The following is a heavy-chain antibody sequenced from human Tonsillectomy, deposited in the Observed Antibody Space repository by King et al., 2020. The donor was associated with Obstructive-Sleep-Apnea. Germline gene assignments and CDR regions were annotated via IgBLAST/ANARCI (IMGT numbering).Heavy chain of an antibody. CDR1: GGSISSYY. CDR2: IYYSGST. V-gene: IGHV4-59*01. CDR3: ARDKGRYCGGDCYSWYFDL. J-gene: IGHJ2*01. Sequence: VQLQESGPGLVKPSETLSLTCTVSGGSISSYYWSWIRQPPGKGLEWIGYIYYSGSTNYNPSLKSRVTISVDTSKNQFSLQLSSVTAAETAVYYCARDKGRYCGGDCYSWYFDLWGRGTLVTVSS. D-gene: IGHD2-21*02.